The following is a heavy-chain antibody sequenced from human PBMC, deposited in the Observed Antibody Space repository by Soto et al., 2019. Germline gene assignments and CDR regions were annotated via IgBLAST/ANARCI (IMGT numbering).Heavy chain of an antibody. V-gene: IGHV4-4*02. CDR3: ARVSGMTTTNWFDP. CDR2: IYHSGST. J-gene: IGHJ5*02. CDR1: SGSISSSNW. D-gene: IGHD4-4*01. Sequence: SETLSLTCAVSSGSISSSNWWSWVRQPPGKGLEWIGEIYHSGSTNYNPSLKSRVTISVDKSKNQFSLKLSSVTAADTAVYYCARVSGMTTTNWFDPWGQGTLVTVSS.